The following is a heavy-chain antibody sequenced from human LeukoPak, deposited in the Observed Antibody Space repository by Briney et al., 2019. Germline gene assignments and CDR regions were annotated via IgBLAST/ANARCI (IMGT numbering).Heavy chain of an antibody. CDR1: GVLFSNYY. Sequence: SETLSLTCGVSGVLFSNYYWSWVRQSPTQGLEWIGEINHSGYTNYNPSLKRRVTMSIDTSKNQFSLNLTSVTAADAGVYYCTRAVAGHPDWGQGTLVTVSS. V-gene: IGHV4-34*01. D-gene: IGHD6-19*01. CDR2: INHSGYT. CDR3: TRAVAGHPD. J-gene: IGHJ4*02.